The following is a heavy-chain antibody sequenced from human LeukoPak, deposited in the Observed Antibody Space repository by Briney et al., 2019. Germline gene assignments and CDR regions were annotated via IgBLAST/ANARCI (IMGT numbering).Heavy chain of an antibody. V-gene: IGHV3-49*04. CDR2: IRTKDSGGTT. Sequence: PGGSLRLSCAASGFTFGDYPMNWVRQAPGKGREWVSLIRTKDSGGTTEYAASVRGRFTISRDDSKSIAYLQMDSLKTEDTAVYYCTRVFRYLAEFHFDQWGQGTLVTVSS. J-gene: IGHJ4*02. D-gene: IGHD3-16*01. CDR1: GFTFGDYP. CDR3: TRVFRYLAEFHFDQ.